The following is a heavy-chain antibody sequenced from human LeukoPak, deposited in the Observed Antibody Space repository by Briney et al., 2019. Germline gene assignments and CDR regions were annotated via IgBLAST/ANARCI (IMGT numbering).Heavy chain of an antibody. V-gene: IGHV5-51*01. CDR2: IYPGDSDT. CDR1: GYSFTSYW. D-gene: IGHD5-24*01. Sequence: GESLKISCKGSGYSFTSYWIGWVRQMPGKGLEWMGIIYPGDSDTRYSPSFQGQVTISADKSISTAYLQWSSLKASDTAMYYCARSAFPWARRDGYNGADYWGQGTLVTVSS. CDR3: ARSAFPWARRDGYNGADY. J-gene: IGHJ4*02.